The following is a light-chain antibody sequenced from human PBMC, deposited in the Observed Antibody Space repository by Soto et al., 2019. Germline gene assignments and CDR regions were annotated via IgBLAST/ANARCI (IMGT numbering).Light chain of an antibody. CDR3: HYYDSSLSGDV. CDR1: SSNIGAGYD. V-gene: IGLV1-40*01. J-gene: IGLJ1*01. CDR2: GNS. Sequence: QSVLTQPPSVSGAPGQRVTISCTGSSSNIGAGYDVHWYQQLPGTAPKLLIYGNSNRPAGVPDRFSGSKSGTSASLAITGLQAEDEADDYCHYYDSSLSGDVFGTGTKVTVL.